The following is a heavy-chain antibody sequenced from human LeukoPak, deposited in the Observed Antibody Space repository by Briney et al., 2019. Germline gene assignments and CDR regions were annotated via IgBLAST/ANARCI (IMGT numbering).Heavy chain of an antibody. CDR1: GGSISSGGYY. V-gene: IGHV4-31*03. D-gene: IGHD6-25*01. CDR2: IYYSGST. CDR3: ARQRGGYFDY. J-gene: IGHJ4*02. Sequence: PQTLSLTCTVSGGSISSGGYYWSWIRQHPGKGLEWIGYIYYSGSTYYNPSLKSRVTISVDTSKNQFSLKLSSVTAADTAVYYCARQRGGYFDYWGQGTLVTVSS.